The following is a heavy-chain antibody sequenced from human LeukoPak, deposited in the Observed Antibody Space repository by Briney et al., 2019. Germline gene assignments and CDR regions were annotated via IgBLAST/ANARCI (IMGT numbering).Heavy chain of an antibody. CDR3: AGGRDTAVAGPGGYFDY. Sequence: GGSLRLSCAAFGFTFTDYHMSWIRQAPGKGLECVSYISPGGGSKYFADSVKGRFTISRDNAKNSLYLQMNSLTAEDTTVYYCAGGRDTAVAGPGGYFDYWAQGTLVTVSS. V-gene: IGHV3-11*01. J-gene: IGHJ4*02. D-gene: IGHD6-19*01. CDR2: ISPGGGSK. CDR1: GFTFTDYH.